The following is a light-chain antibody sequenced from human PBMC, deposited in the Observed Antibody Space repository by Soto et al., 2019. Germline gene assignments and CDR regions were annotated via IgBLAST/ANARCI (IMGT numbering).Light chain of an antibody. Sequence: EIVLTQSPGTLSLSPGERATLSCRASQNVNSNHIAWYQQKPGQAPRLLIYGPSSRATGIPARFSGSGSGTDFTLTISRLEPEDFAVYFFHQFGSSPQTFGHGTKVEIK. CDR2: GPS. J-gene: IGKJ1*01. V-gene: IGKV3-20*01. CDR3: HQFGSSPQT. CDR1: QNVNSNH.